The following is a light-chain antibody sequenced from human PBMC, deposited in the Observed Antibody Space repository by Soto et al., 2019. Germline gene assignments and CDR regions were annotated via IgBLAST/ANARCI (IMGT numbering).Light chain of an antibody. Sequence: EIVLTQSPGTLSLSPGERATLSCRASQSVSNTYLAWYQQKPGQTPRLLIYGASSRATGIPDRFSGSGSGTDFTLTISRLEPEDFAVYYCHQRQSWPRTFGQGTKVDI. CDR1: QSVSNTY. V-gene: IGKV3-20*01. CDR2: GAS. J-gene: IGKJ1*01. CDR3: HQRQSWPRT.